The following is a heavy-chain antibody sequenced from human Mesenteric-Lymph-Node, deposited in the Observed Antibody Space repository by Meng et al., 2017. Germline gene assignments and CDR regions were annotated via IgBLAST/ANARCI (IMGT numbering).Heavy chain of an antibody. J-gene: IGHJ4*02. Sequence: EVQLVESGGGLLQPGGSLRLSCAASGFTFSNYDLHWVRQVTGKGLEWVSGIGIAGDTYYPDSVKGRFTISRENAKNSLYLQMNSLRAGDTAVYYCAVGPGRFGQLSPFDFWGQGTLVTASS. CDR2: IGIAGDT. CDR3: AVGPGRFGQLSPFDF. CDR1: GFTFSNYD. D-gene: IGHD3-16*02. V-gene: IGHV3-13*01.